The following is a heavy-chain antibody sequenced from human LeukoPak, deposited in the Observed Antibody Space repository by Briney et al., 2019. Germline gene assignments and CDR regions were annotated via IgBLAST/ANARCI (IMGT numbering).Heavy chain of an antibody. CDR2: IYTSGST. Sequence: PSETLSLTCTVSGDSISSGDYYWSWIRQPAGKGLEWIGRIYTSGSTNYNPSLKTRVIISVDTSKNQFSLKLSSVTAADTAVYYCARGPKVDAFDIWGQGTMVTVPS. V-gene: IGHV4-61*02. J-gene: IGHJ3*02. CDR1: GDSISSGDYY. CDR3: ARGPKVDAFDI.